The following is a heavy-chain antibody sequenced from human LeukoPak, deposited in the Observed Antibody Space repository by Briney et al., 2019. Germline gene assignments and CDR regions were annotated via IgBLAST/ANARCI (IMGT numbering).Heavy chain of an antibody. CDR2: ISGSGGST. CDR3: ASPASSSPEGFDY. D-gene: IGHD6-6*01. CDR1: GFTSSSYA. Sequence: GGSLRLSCAASGFTSSSYAMSWVRQAPGKGLEWVSAISGSGGSTYYADSVKGRFTISRDNSKNTLYLQMDSLRAEDTAVYYCASPASSSPEGFDYWGQGTLVTVSS. J-gene: IGHJ4*02. V-gene: IGHV3-23*01.